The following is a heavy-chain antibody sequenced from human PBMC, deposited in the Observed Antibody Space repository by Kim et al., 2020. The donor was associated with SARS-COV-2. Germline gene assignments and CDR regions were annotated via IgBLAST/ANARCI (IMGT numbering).Heavy chain of an antibody. V-gene: IGHV4-39*01. Sequence: SETLSLTCTVSGGSISSSLYYWGWIRQPPGKGLEWIGSIYYSGSTYYKPSLKSRVTISVDTSKNQVSLKLSSVTAADTALYYCARHYYGDSYLYYFDYWGQGTLVTVSS. CDR2: IYYSGST. D-gene: IGHD4-17*01. J-gene: IGHJ4*02. CDR1: GGSISSSLYY. CDR3: ARHYYGDSYLYYFDY.